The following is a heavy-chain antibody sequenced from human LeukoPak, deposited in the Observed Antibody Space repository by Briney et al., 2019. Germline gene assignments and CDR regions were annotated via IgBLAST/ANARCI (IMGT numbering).Heavy chain of an antibody. CDR2: INWNGGST. CDR1: GFTLDDYG. CDR3: ARVSDISVAAYFDY. V-gene: IGHV3-20*04. D-gene: IGHD6-19*01. Sequence: GGSLRLSCAASGFTLDDYGLSWVRQAPGKGLEWVSTINWNGGSTGYADSVKGRFTISRDNAKNSLHLQMNSLRAEDTALCYCARVSDISVAAYFDYWGQGTLVTVSS. J-gene: IGHJ4*02.